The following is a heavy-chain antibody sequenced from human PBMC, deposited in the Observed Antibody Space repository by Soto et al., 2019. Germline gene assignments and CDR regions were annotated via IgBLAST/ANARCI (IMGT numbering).Heavy chain of an antibody. CDR1: GGSISGNGYS. V-gene: IGHV4-31*11. CDR2: ISYSGRT. J-gene: IGHJ3*02. Sequence: QVQLQESGPGLVKPSQTLSLTCAVSGGSISGNGYSWHWIRQHPGKGLEWIGYISYSGRTFYSPSLQRRVTTSLDTSKNQFSLKLSSVTAADTAIYYCARGSIFGVVLNAFDIWGQGKMVAVSS. D-gene: IGHD3-3*01. CDR3: ARGSIFGVVLNAFDI.